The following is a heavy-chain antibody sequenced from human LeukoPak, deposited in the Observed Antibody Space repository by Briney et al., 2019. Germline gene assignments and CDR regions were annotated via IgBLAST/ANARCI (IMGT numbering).Heavy chain of an antibody. CDR1: GGSISSGDYY. J-gene: IGHJ4*02. V-gene: IGHV4-30-4*01. CDR2: IYYSGST. Sequence: SQTLSLTCTVSGGSISSGDYYWSWIRQPPGKGLEWIGYIYYSGSTYYNPSLKSRVTISVDTSKNQFSLKLSSVTAADTAVCYCARGGSSWYDWDYWGQGTLVTVSS. CDR3: ARGGSSWYDWDY. D-gene: IGHD6-13*01.